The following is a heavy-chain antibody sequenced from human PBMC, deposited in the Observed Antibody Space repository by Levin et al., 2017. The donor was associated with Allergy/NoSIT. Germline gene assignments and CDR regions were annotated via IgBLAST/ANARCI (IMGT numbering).Heavy chain of an antibody. CDR2: ISSSSSII. CDR3: ARENSYGYRY. V-gene: IGHV3-48*01. Sequence: ETLSLTCAASGFIVSDYGLNWVRQAPGKGLEWVSYISSSSSIIQYADSVKGRFTISRDNAKNSMYLQMDSLRAEDTAVYYCARENSYGYRYWGQGTPVTVSS. J-gene: IGHJ4*02. D-gene: IGHD5-18*01. CDR1: GFIVSDYG.